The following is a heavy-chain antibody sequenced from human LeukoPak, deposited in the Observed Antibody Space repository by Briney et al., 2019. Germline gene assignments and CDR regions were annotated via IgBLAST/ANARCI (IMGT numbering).Heavy chain of an antibody. J-gene: IGHJ5*02. D-gene: IGHD6-13*01. Sequence: ASVKVSCKASGYTFSRYYFHWVRQAPGQGLDWMGIITPTTGGANYAQKFQGRVAMTRDTSTSTVYMELSSLTSGDTAVYYCATSDSTTGNSFDPWGQGTRVSVSS. CDR3: ATSDSTTGNSFDP. CDR1: GYTFSRYY. CDR2: ITPTTGGA. V-gene: IGHV1-46*01.